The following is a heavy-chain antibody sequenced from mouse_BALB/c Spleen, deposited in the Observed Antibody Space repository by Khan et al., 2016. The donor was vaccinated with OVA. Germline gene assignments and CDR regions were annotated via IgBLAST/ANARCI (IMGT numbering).Heavy chain of an antibody. V-gene: IGHV1S137*01. CDR3: ARGSVNARFSY. CDR1: GYTFTDYA. CDR2: ISTYYGDA. J-gene: IGHJ3*01. Sequence: QVQLQQSGAELVRPGVSVKISCKGSGYTFTDYAMHWVKQSHAKSLEWIGVISTYYGDADYNQKFKGKATMTVDKSSSTAYMELARLKTEDSAICYCARGSVNARFSYWRQGSLVTVSA.